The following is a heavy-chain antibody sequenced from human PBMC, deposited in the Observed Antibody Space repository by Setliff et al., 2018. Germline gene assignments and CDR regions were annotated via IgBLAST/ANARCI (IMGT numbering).Heavy chain of an antibody. CDR2: INPNDGYT. J-gene: IGHJ4*02. CDR3: IVNMVRPVTGLDS. Sequence: GASVKVSCKASGHSLTSNHFHWGRQAPGKRLEWIGTINPNDGYTIYAPAFQGRVAMTTDTSTGTAYMELSGLTSADTAIYYCIVNMVRPVTGLDSWGPGTLVTVSS. CDR1: GHSLTSNH. D-gene: IGHD2-15*01. V-gene: IGHV1-46*01.